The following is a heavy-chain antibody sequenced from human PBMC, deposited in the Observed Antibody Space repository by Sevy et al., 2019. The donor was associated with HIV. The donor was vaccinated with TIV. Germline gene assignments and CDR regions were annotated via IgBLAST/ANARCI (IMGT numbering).Heavy chain of an antibody. Sequence: ASVKVYCKASGYTFTGYYMHWVRQAPGQGLEWMGRINPNSGGTNYAQKFQGRVTMTRDTSISTAYMELSRLRSDDTAVYSCARVSDFWSGYYPYYFDYWGQGTLVTVSS. CDR2: INPNSGGT. D-gene: IGHD3-3*01. CDR1: GYTFTGYY. V-gene: IGHV1-2*06. CDR3: ARVSDFWSGYYPYYFDY. J-gene: IGHJ4*02.